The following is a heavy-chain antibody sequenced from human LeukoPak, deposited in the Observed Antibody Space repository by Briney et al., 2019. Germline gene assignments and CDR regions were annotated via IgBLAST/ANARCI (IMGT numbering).Heavy chain of an antibody. CDR2: IHYSGNT. D-gene: IGHD2-21*01. CDR1: GGSISSGSYY. V-gene: IGHV4-61*01. Sequence: PSETLSLTCTVSGGSISSGSYYWSWIRQPPGKGLEWTGYIHYSGNTNYNPSLKSRVTTSVDTSKNQFSLKLSSVTAADTAVYYCARHSGSGGAFDIWGQGTMVTVSS. CDR3: ARHSGSGGAFDI. J-gene: IGHJ3*02.